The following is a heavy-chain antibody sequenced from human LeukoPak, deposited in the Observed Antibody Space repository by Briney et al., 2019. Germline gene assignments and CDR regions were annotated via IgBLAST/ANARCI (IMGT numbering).Heavy chain of an antibody. D-gene: IGHD3-22*01. CDR1: GFTFSSYG. CDR3: ARSRSGYYEDY. CDR2: IKEDGSEK. Sequence: QAGGSLRLSCAASGFTFSSYGMSWVRQAPGKGLEWVANIKEDGSEKYYVDSVKGRFTISRDNAKNSLSLQVNSLSAEDTAVYYCARSRSGYYEDYWGQGTLVTVSS. J-gene: IGHJ4*02. V-gene: IGHV3-7*01.